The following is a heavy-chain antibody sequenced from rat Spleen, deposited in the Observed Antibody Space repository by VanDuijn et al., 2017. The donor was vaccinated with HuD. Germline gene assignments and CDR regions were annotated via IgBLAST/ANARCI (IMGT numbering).Heavy chain of an antibody. D-gene: IGHD1-6*01. CDR2: ISYDGSST. Sequence: EVQLVESDGGLVQPGRSLKLSCAASGFTFSDYYMAWVRQAPTKGLEWVATISYDGSSTYYRDSVKGRFTISRDNAKSTLYLQMDSLRSEDTATYYCARGSFMYTTDYYPDYFDYWGQGVMVTVSS. CDR3: ARGSFMYTTDYYPDYFDY. J-gene: IGHJ2*01. V-gene: IGHV5-29*01. CDR1: GFTFSDYY.